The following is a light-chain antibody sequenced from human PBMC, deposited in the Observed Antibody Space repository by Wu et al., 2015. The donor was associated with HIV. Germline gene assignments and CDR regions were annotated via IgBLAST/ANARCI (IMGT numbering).Light chain of an antibody. Sequence: EIVLTQSPATLSLSPGERATLSCGTSQSVSSNYLAWYQQKPGQAPRLLIYGASSRATGIPDRFSGSGSETDFTLTISRLEPDDFAVYYCQQYGPSPPETFGQGTNLEIK. CDR2: GAS. J-gene: IGKJ2*01. CDR1: QSVSSNY. V-gene: IGKV3-20*01. CDR3: QQYGPSPPET.